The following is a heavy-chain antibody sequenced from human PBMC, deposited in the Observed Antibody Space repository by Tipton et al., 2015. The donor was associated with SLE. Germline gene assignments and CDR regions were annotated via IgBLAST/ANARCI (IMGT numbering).Heavy chain of an antibody. CDR2: IYYSGSI. CDR1: SDSFNTVGCY. D-gene: IGHD2-2*01. CDR3: AREGDASANFFYYGVNL. V-gene: IGHV4-31*03. J-gene: IGHJ6*02. Sequence: TLSLTCTVSSDSFNTVGCYWSWIRQHPGKGLEWIGHIYYSGSIYYNPSLGGRVAISLDTSKSQFSLKLTSVTAADTAVYYCAREGDASANFFYYGVNLWGQGTTVTVSS.